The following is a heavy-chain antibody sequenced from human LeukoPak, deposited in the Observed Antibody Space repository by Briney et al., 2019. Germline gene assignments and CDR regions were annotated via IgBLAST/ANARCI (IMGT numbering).Heavy chain of an antibody. J-gene: IGHJ3*02. V-gene: IGHV3-11*06. CDR1: GFTFSDYN. Sequence: GGSLRLSCAASGFTFSDYNMRWIRQAPGKGLEWVSFISTSSSYIYYADSVKGRFTISRDNAKNSLYLQMNRLRAEDTAVYYCARVRDSSAYLLRPAFDIWGQGTMVPVSS. CDR2: ISTSSSYI. CDR3: ARVRDSSAYLLRPAFDI. D-gene: IGHD3-22*01.